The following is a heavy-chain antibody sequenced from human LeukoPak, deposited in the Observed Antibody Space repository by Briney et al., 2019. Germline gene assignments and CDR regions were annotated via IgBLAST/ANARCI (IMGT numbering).Heavy chain of an antibody. J-gene: IGHJ4*02. Sequence: SVKVSCKASGGTFSSYAISWVRQAPGQGLEWMGGIIPIFGTANYAQKFQGRVTITADESTSTAYMELSSLRSEDTAVYHCARDFGVATIDGGFDYWGQGTLVTVSS. CDR2: IIPIFGTA. D-gene: IGHD5-12*01. CDR1: GGTFSSYA. V-gene: IGHV1-69*13. CDR3: ARDFGVATIDGGFDY.